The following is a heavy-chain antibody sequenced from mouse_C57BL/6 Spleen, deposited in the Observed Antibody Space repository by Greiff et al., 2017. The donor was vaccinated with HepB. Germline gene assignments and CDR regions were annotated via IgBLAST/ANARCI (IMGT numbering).Heavy chain of an antibody. D-gene: IGHD1-1*01. CDR2: IHPSDSDT. V-gene: IGHV1-74*01. J-gene: IGHJ4*01. CDR1: GYTFTSYW. Sequence: QVQLKQPGAELVKPGASVKVSCKASGYTFTSYWMHWVKQRPGQGLEWIGRIHPSDSDTNYNQKFKGKATLTVDKSSSTAYMQLSSLTSEDSAVYYCAPNYYGSSYYAMDYWGQGTSVTVSS. CDR3: APNYYGSSYYAMDY.